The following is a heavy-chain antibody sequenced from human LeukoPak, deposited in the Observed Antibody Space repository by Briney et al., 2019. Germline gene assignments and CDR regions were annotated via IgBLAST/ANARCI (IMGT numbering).Heavy chain of an antibody. J-gene: IGHJ4*02. Sequence: SETLSLTCTVSGGSISSYYWSWIRQPPGKGLEWIGYIYYSGSTNYNPSLKSRVTISVDTSKNQFSLKLSSVTAADTAVYYCARDNFTGLSRRGFDYWGQGTLVTVSS. CDR2: IYYSGST. CDR1: GGSISSYY. D-gene: IGHD1-14*01. CDR3: ARDNFTGLSRRGFDY. V-gene: IGHV4-59*01.